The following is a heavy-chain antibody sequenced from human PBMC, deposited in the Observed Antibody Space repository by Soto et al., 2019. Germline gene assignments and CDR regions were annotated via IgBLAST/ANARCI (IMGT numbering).Heavy chain of an antibody. D-gene: IGHD3-3*01. CDR2: ISGSDGRT. CDR3: ARWSYLDY. J-gene: IGHJ4*02. Sequence: GGSLRLSCAASGFSFSSYAMSWVRQAPGKGLEWVSAISGSDGRTFYADSVKGRFSISRDTSKNTLYLQMNSLRADDTAVYYCARWSYLDYWGQGTRVTVSS. V-gene: IGHV3-23*01. CDR1: GFSFSSYA.